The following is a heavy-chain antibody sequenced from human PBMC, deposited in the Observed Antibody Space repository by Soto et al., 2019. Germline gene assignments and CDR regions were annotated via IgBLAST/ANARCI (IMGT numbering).Heavy chain of an antibody. CDR1: SGSISSSNW. Sequence: SETLSLTCAVSSGSISSSNWWSWVRQPPGKGLEWIGEIYHSGSTNYNPSLKSRVTISVDKSKNQFSLKLSSVTAADTAVYYCARTPWRYSYGYFDYWGQGTLVTVSS. V-gene: IGHV4-4*02. CDR3: ARTPWRYSYGYFDY. D-gene: IGHD5-18*01. CDR2: IYHSGST. J-gene: IGHJ4*02.